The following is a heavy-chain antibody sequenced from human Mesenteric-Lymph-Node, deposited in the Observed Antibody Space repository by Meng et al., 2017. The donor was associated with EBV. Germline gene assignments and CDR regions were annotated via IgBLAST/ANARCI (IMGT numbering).Heavy chain of an antibody. Sequence: VQLVEFGGGLVKPGGSLRLSCTAFGFTFSTYNMNWVRQAPGKGLEWVSSISISSTDIFYADSVKGRFTISRDSAKNSLYLQMNSLRVEDTAVYYCARGAGASDYWGQGTLVTVSS. CDR2: ISISSTDI. CDR1: GFTFSTYN. J-gene: IGHJ4*02. D-gene: IGHD6-19*01. V-gene: IGHV3-21*02. CDR3: ARGAGASDY.